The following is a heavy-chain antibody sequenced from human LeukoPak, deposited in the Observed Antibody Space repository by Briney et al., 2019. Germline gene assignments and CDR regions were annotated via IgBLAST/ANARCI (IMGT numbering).Heavy chain of an antibody. J-gene: IGHJ4*02. V-gene: IGHV1-8*01. CDR3: ARGMFRLAAGPVPSYY. CDR1: GYTFTSYD. CDR2: MNPNSGNT. Sequence: ASVKASCKASGYTFTSYDINWVRQATGQGLEWMGWMNPNSGNTGYAQKFQGRVTMTRNTSISTAYMELSSLRSEDTAVYYCARGMFRLAAGPVPSYYWGQGTLVTVSS. D-gene: IGHD6-6*01.